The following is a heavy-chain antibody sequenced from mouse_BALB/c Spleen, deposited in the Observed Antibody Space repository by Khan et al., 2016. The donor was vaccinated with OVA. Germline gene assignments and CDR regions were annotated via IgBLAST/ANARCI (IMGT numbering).Heavy chain of an antibody. V-gene: IGHV3-2*02. D-gene: IGHD1-2*01. CDR2: ISYSGST. Sequence: EVKLLESGPGLVKPSQSLSLTCTVTGYSITSGYGWNWIRQFPGNQLEWMGYISYSGSTNYHPSLKSRISITRDTSKNQFFLQLNSVNTEDTATYYCARTARIKYWGQGTTLTVSS. CDR3: ARTARIKY. J-gene: IGHJ2*01. CDR1: GYSITSGYG.